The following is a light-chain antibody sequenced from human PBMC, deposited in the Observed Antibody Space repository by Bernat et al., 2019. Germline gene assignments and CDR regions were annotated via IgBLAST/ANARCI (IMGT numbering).Light chain of an antibody. CDR2: AAS. J-gene: IGKJ3*01. Sequence: ASVGDRVTITCRASQGISSYLAWYQQNPGTAPKLLLSAASSLQSGVPSRFSGSGSGTDFTLTISSLQPEDFAAYDCKKHGSNQFTFGPGTKRDVK. CDR1: QGISSY. V-gene: IGKV1-13*02. CDR3: KKHGSNQFT.